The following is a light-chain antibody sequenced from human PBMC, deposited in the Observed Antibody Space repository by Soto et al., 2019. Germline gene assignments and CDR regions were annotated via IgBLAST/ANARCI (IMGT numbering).Light chain of an antibody. CDR2: DTS. Sequence: VLTQSPGTVSLSPGESATLSCRASQSIGKSYLAWFQHKPGQAPRLLIYDTSTRAPGISARFSGSGSGTEFTLTISSLQSEDFAVYYCQEYIQWPPGMFGPGTTVDIK. CDR3: QEYIQWPPGM. J-gene: IGKJ1*01. CDR1: QSIGKSY. V-gene: IGKV3-15*01.